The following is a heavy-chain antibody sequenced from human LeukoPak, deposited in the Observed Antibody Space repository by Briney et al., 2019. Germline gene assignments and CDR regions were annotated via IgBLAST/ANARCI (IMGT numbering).Heavy chain of an antibody. Sequence: PGGSLRLSCAASGFIVRNYYLSWVRQAPGKGLEWVSVIYSGGSTYYADSVKGRFTISRDNSKNTLYLQMNSLRAEDTAVYYCARSGRRAAAGPFDYWGQGTLVTVSS. CDR1: GFIVRNYY. D-gene: IGHD6-13*01. CDR2: IYSGGST. J-gene: IGHJ4*02. V-gene: IGHV3-53*01. CDR3: ARSGRRAAAGPFDY.